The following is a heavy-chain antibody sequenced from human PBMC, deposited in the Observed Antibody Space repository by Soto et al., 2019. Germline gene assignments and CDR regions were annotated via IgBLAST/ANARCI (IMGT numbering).Heavy chain of an antibody. CDR3: ATDIVATIGSDY. V-gene: IGHV1-24*01. CDR2: FDPEDGET. Sequence: ASVLVSCPISGSTLPDLSMHWVRQAPGKGLEWMGGFDPEDGETIYAQKFQGRVTMTEDTSTDTAYMELSSLRSEDTAGYYCATDIVATIGSDYWGQGTLVSVSA. CDR1: GSTLPDLS. D-gene: IGHD5-12*01. J-gene: IGHJ4*02.